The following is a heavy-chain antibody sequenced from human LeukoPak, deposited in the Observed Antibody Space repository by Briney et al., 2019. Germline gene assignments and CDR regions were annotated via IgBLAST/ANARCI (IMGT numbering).Heavy chain of an antibody. J-gene: IGHJ4*02. V-gene: IGHV3-23*01. CDR2: ISGSGGST. CDR3: ARVPEWLLSSYFDY. D-gene: IGHD3-3*01. CDR1: GFTFSSYA. Sequence: GGSLRLSCAASGFTFSSYAMSWVRQAPGKGLEWVSAISGSGGSTYYADSVKGRFTVSRDYSENTLYLQMNSLRAEDTAVYYCARVPEWLLSSYFDYWGQGTLVTVSS.